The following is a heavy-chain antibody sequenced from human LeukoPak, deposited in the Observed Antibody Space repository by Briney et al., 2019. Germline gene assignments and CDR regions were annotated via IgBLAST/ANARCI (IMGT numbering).Heavy chain of an antibody. CDR2: FYYSGST. J-gene: IGHJ4*02. CDR3: ARHRSSYGQTHHFDY. CDR1: GGSISSYY. V-gene: IGHV4-39*01. D-gene: IGHD5-18*01. Sequence: PSETLSLTCTVSGGSISSYYWGWIRQPPGKGLEWIGSFYYSGSTYYNPSLKSRVTISVDTSKNQFSLKLNSVTAADTAVYYCARHRSSYGQTHHFDYWGQGTLVTVSS.